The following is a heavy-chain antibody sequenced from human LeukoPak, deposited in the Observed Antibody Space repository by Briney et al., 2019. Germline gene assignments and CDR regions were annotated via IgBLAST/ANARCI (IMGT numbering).Heavy chain of an antibody. V-gene: IGHV3-11*05. CDR1: GFTFSDYY. Sequence: GGSLRLSCAASGFTFSDYYMSWIRQAPGKGLEWVSYISSSSSYTNYADSVKGRFTISRDNAKNSLYLQMNSLRAEDTAVYYCARDPSSSWPHPNNWFDPWGQGTLVTVSS. CDR2: ISSSSSYT. D-gene: IGHD6-13*01. CDR3: ARDPSSSWPHPNNWFDP. J-gene: IGHJ5*02.